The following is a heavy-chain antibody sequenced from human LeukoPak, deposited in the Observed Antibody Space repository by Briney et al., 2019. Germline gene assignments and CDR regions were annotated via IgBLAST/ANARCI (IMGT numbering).Heavy chain of an antibody. CDR2: ISGSDGST. V-gene: IGHV3-23*01. CDR1: RFTFSTYA. D-gene: IGHD1-1*01. CDR3: ARDKLEPGYSMDV. J-gene: IGHJ6*02. Sequence: TGGSLRFSCAASRFTFSTYAMSWVRQPPGKGLEWVSAISGSDGSTYYADSVKGRFTISRDNSKNTLYLQMNSLRAEDTAIYYCARDKLEPGYSMDVWGQGTTVTVSS.